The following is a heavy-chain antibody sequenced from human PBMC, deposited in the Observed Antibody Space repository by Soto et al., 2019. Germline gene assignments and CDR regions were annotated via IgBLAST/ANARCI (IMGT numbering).Heavy chain of an antibody. D-gene: IGHD3-16*01. CDR3: ARGGLDHYFDY. CDR2: IYYSGST. CDR1: GGSISSSSYY. Sequence: SETLSLTCTVSGGSISSSSYYWGWIRQPPGKGLEWIGSIYYSGSTYYNPSLKSRVTISVDTSKNQFSLKLSSVTAADTAVYYCARGGLDHYFDYWGQGTLVTVSS. J-gene: IGHJ4*02. V-gene: IGHV4-39*01.